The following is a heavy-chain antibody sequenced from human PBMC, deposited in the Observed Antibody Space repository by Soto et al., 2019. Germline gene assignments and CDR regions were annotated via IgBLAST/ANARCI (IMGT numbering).Heavy chain of an antibody. CDR3: ARGGGMATIFDY. Sequence: SETLSLTCTVSGGSISSGDYYWSWIRQPPGKGPEWIGYIYYSGSTYYNPSLKSRVTISVDTSKNQFSLKLSSVTAADTAVYYCARGGGMATIFDYCGQGTLVTVSS. V-gene: IGHV4-30-4*01. CDR1: GGSISSGDYY. D-gene: IGHD5-12*01. CDR2: IYYSGST. J-gene: IGHJ4*02.